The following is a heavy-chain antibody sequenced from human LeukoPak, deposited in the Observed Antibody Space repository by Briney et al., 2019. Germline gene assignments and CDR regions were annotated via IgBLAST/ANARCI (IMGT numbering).Heavy chain of an antibody. V-gene: IGHV4-30-4*08. Sequence: SETLSLTCTVSGGSISSGDYYWGWIRQPPGKGLEWIGYIYYRGRTYYNPSLKSRVTISVDTSKTQFSLKLTSVTAADTAVYYCARQYGDHTTYFDYWGQGTLVTVSS. CDR2: IYYRGRT. J-gene: IGHJ4*02. CDR3: ARQYGDHTTYFDY. CDR1: GGSISSGDYY. D-gene: IGHD4-17*01.